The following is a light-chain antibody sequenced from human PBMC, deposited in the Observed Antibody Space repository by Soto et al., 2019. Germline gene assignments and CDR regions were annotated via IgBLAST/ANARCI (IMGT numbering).Light chain of an antibody. CDR3: AAWDDSLNGYV. CDR2: SNN. J-gene: IGLJ1*01. Sequence: QSVLTQPPSASGTPGQRVTISCSGSSSNIGSNTVNWYQQLPGTAPKLLIYSNNQRPSGVPDRFSGSKSGTSASLAISGLQSADAADHYCAAWDDSLNGYVFGTGTRSPS. V-gene: IGLV1-44*01. CDR1: SSNIGSNT.